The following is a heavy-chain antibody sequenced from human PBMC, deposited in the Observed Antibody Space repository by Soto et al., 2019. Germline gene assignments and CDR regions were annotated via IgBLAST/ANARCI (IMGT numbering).Heavy chain of an antibody. D-gene: IGHD6-6*01. V-gene: IGHV3-33*01. CDR1: GFTFSSYG. J-gene: IGHJ4*02. CDR2: IWYDGSNK. Sequence: GGSLRLSCAASGFTFSSYGMHWVRQAPGKGLEWVAVIWYDGSNKYYADSVKGRFTISRDNSKNTLYLQMNSLRAEDTAVYYCAREELRSAAARRFDYWGQGTLVTVSS. CDR3: AREELRSAAARRFDY.